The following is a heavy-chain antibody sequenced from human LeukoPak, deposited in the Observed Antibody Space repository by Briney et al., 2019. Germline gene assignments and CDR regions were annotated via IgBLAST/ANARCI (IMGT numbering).Heavy chain of an antibody. D-gene: IGHD6-19*01. V-gene: IGHV3-23*01. J-gene: IGHJ5*02. CDR3: AKCSTSAYTSGWCNWIDP. CDR1: GFSFTSDA. Sequence: GGSLRLSCVASGFSFTSDAMNWVRQAPGKGLEWVSSTVSRGTTQYADSVKGRFTVSRDTSKNTLYLQMNSLRADDTAVYYCAKCSTSAYTSGWCNWIDPWGQGTLVTVSS. CDR2: TVSRGTT.